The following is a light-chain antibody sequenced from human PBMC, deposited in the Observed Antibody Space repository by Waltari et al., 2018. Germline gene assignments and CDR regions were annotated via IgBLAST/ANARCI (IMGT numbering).Light chain of an antibody. J-gene: IGKJ3*01. CDR2: WAS. CDR1: RTLFYSSKNRTY. V-gene: IGKV4-1*01. CDR3: QQYYTTPIT. Sequence: DIVMTQSPNSLPVALGERATISCKSSRTLFYSSKNRTYLGWYQQKPGQPPKLLIYWASSREYGVPTRRSGSGSGTDVTLTIRSLQAEDVAVYYCQQYYTTPITFGPGTKVEIK.